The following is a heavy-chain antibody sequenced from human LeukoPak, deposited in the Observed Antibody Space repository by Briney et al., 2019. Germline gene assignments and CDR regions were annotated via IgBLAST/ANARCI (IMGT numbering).Heavy chain of an antibody. CDR3: ARALCSSNSCYWGFDY. CDR1: GFIFSSSE. J-gene: IGHJ4*02. V-gene: IGHV3-48*03. Sequence: GGSLRLSCAASGFIFSSSEINWVRQAPGKGLEWVSYISSSGSTIFYADSVKGRFTISRDNAKNSLYLQMNSLRAEDTAVYYCARALCSSNSCYWGFDYWGQGTLVTVSS. D-gene: IGHD2-2*01. CDR2: ISSSGSTI.